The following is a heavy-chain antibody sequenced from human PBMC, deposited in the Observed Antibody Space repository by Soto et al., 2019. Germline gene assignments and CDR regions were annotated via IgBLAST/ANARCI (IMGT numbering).Heavy chain of an antibody. J-gene: IGHJ4*02. CDR2: ISSSSSYT. CDR3: ARFPGYCSGGSCYSYFDY. CDR1: GFTFSDYY. V-gene: IGHV3-11*06. Sequence: QVQLVASGGGLVKPGGSLRLSCAASGFTFSDYYMSWIRQDPGKGLGWVSYISSSSSYTNYADSVKGRFTISRDNAKNSLYLHMNSLRAEDTAVYYCARFPGYCSGGSCYSYFDYWGQGTLVTVSS. D-gene: IGHD2-15*01.